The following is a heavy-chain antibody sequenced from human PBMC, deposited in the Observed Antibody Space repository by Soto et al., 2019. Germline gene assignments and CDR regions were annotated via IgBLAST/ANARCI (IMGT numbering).Heavy chain of an antibody. CDR2: ISGGGDRT. Sequence: EVQLLESGGGLVQPGGSLRLSCAASGFTFSNNAMSWVRQAPGKGLEWVSTISGGGDRTYYTDSVKGRFTISRDNSKNTLYLQMNSLRAEDTAVYYCAKDQVRVVLTALDHWGQGTLVIVSS. CDR1: GFTFSNNA. V-gene: IGHV3-23*01. J-gene: IGHJ5*02. D-gene: IGHD2-21*02. CDR3: AKDQVRVVLTALDH.